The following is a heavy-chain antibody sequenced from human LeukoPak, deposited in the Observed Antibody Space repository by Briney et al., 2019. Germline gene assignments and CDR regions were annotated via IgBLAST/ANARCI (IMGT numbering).Heavy chain of an antibody. J-gene: IGHJ4*02. V-gene: IGHV3-21*01. D-gene: IGHD3-3*01. CDR2: ISSSSSFI. Sequence: GGSLRLSCAASGFTFSRYSMNWVRQAPGKGLEWVSSISSSSSFIYYADSVKGRFTISGDNAKNSLYLQMNSLRAEDTAVYYCARRQFWSGYYTGSVYWGQGTLVTVSS. CDR3: ARRQFWSGYYTGSVY. CDR1: GFTFSRYS.